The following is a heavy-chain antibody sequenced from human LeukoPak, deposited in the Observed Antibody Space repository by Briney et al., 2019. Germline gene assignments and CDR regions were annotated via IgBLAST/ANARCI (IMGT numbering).Heavy chain of an antibody. D-gene: IGHD2-15*01. CDR2: INHSGST. Sequence: SETLSLXCAVYGGSFSGYYWSWSRQPPGKGLEWIGEINHSGSTNYNPSLESRVTISVDTSKNQFSLKLSSVTAADTAVYYCARRSLVAATRRPFDYWGQGTLVTVSS. CDR1: GGSFSGYY. CDR3: ARRSLVAATRRPFDY. V-gene: IGHV4-34*01. J-gene: IGHJ4*02.